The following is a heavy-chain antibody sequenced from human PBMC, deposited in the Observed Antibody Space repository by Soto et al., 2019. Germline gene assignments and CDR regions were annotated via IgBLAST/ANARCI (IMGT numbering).Heavy chain of an antibody. CDR1: GFTFSSYG. CDR2: IWYDGSNK. J-gene: IGHJ4*02. D-gene: IGHD3-16*02. Sequence: PGGSLRLSCAASGFTFSSYGMHWVRQAPGKGLEWVAVIWYDGSNKYYADSVKGRFTISRDNSKNTLYLQMNSLRAEDTAVYYCARDHRADYFDYWGQGTLVTVS. CDR3: ARDHRADYFDY. V-gene: IGHV3-33*01.